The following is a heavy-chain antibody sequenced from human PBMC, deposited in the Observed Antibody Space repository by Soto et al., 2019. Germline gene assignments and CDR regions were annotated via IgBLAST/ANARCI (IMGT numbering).Heavy chain of an antibody. D-gene: IGHD1-7*01. CDR2: TYYRSKWYN. V-gene: IGHV6-1*01. CDR3: ARVRPVELELHGFSSHFDY. J-gene: IGHJ4*02. CDR1: GDSVSSNSAA. Sequence: KQSQTLSLTCAISGDSVSSNSAAWNWIRQSPSRGLEWLGRTYYRSKWYNDYAVSVKSRITINPYTSKNQFSLQLNSVTPEDTAVYYCARVRPVELELHGFSSHFDYWGQGTLVTVSS.